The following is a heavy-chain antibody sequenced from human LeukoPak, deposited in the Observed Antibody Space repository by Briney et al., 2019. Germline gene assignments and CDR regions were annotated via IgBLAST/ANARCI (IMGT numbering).Heavy chain of an antibody. Sequence: GGSLRLSCAASGFTFSNYGIHWVRQAPGKGLEWVAVISHDGSNKYYGDSVKGRFTISSDTSENTMYLQMNSLRAEDTAVYYCARDLSPVVRASPMGYWGQGTLVTVSS. CDR1: GFTFSNYG. D-gene: IGHD3-10*01. CDR3: ARDLSPVVRASPMGY. J-gene: IGHJ4*02. CDR2: ISHDGSNK. V-gene: IGHV3-30*03.